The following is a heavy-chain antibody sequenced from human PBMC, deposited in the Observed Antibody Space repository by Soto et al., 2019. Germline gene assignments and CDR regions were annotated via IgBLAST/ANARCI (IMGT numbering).Heavy chain of an antibody. Sequence: PSETLSLTCTVSGGSISSSSYYWGWIRQPPGKGLEWIGSIYYSGSTYYNPSLKSRVTISVDTSKNQFSPKLSSVTAADTAVYYCARAVLGIAVAAIPYYFDYWGQGTLVTVSS. CDR2: IYYSGST. CDR1: GGSISSSSYY. J-gene: IGHJ4*02. V-gene: IGHV4-39*01. D-gene: IGHD6-19*01. CDR3: ARAVLGIAVAAIPYYFDY.